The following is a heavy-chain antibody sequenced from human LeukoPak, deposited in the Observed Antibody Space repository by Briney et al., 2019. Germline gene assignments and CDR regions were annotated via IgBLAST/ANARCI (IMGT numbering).Heavy chain of an antibody. D-gene: IGHD3-10*01. CDR2: INRDGSST. CDR1: GFTFSSYW. J-gene: IGHJ4*02. CDR3: ATETAVSGGIFFDY. V-gene: IGHV3-74*01. Sequence: PGGSLRLSCAASGFTFSSYWMHWVRQAPGKGLVWFSRINRDGSSTTYADSVKGRFTISRDNAKNTLYLQMNSLRVDDAAVYYCATETAVSGGIFFDYWGQGTLVTVSS.